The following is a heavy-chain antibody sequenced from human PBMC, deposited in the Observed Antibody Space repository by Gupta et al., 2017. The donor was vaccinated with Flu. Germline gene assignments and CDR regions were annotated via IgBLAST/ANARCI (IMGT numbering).Heavy chain of an antibody. CDR3: AKVSYYDSSGYYHGAGYGMDV. Sequence: EVQLLESGGGLVQPGGSLRLSCAASGFTFRSYAMYWVRQARGKGLEWVSAIGGSGVSTYYADSVKGRFTISRDNSKNTLYLQMNSLRAEDTAVYYCAKVSYYDSSGYYHGAGYGMDVWGQGTTVTVSS. J-gene: IGHJ6*02. D-gene: IGHD3-22*01. CDR2: IGGSGVST. V-gene: IGHV3-23*01. CDR1: GFTFRSYA.